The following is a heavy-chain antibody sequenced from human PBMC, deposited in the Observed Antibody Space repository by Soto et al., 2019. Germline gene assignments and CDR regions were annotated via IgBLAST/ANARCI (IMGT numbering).Heavy chain of an antibody. D-gene: IGHD4-17*01. CDR1: GFTVSSYS. CDR2: INSDGSST. V-gene: IGHV3-74*01. J-gene: IGHJ4*02. Sequence: EVQLVASGGGLVQPGGSLRLSCAASGFTVSSYSMHWVRQAPGKGLVWVSRINSDGSSTSFADSVKGRFTISRDNAKNTLYLQMNSLRAEDTAVYYCARVNYGDYGGVYDYWGQGTLVTVSS. CDR3: ARVNYGDYGGVYDY.